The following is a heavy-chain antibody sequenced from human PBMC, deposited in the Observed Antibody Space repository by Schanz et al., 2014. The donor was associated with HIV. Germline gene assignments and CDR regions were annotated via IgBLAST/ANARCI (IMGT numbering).Heavy chain of an antibody. CDR1: GFSFNSYG. CDR2: IWYDGTTK. CDR3: ARDYHWNWFDP. Sequence: QVHLVESGGGVVQTGRSLRLSCAASGFSFNSYGMHWVRQPPGKGLEWVAVIWYDGTTKYYGDSVKGRFTISRDNSKNTLYLQMNSLRAEDTAVYYCARDYHWNWFDPWGQGTLVTVSS. J-gene: IGHJ5*02. D-gene: IGHD1-20*01. V-gene: IGHV3-33*01.